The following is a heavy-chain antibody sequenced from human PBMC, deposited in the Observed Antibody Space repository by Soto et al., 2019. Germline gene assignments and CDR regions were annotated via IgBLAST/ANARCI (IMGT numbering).Heavy chain of an antibody. Sequence: ASVKVSCKASGYTFAGYYMHWVRQAPGQGLEWMGWINPNSGGTNYAQKFQGWVTMTRDTSISTAYMELSRLRSDDTAVYYCARVGSSWKDAFDIWGQGTMVTVSS. D-gene: IGHD6-13*01. CDR3: ARVGSSWKDAFDI. CDR2: INPNSGGT. J-gene: IGHJ3*02. CDR1: GYTFAGYY. V-gene: IGHV1-2*04.